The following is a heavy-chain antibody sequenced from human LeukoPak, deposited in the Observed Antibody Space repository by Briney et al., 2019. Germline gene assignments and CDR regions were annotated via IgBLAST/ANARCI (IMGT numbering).Heavy chain of an antibody. V-gene: IGHV4-59*12. J-gene: IGHJ4*02. D-gene: IGHD1-26*01. CDR2: IYYSGST. CDR3: ARAGGRSFFDY. CDR1: GGSISSYY. Sequence: SETLSLTCTVSGGSISSYYWSWIRQPPGKGLEWIGYIYYSGSTNYNPSLKSRVTISVDTSKNQFSLKLSSVTAADTAVYYCARAGGRSFFDYWGQGTLVTVSS.